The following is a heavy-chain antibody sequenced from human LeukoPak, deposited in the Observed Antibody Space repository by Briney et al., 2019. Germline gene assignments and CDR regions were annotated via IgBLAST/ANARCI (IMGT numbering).Heavy chain of an antibody. D-gene: IGHD2-2*01. Sequence: GGSLRLSCAASGFTFSSYSMNWVRQAPGKGLEWVSSISSSSYIYYADSVKGRFTISRDNAKNSLYLQMNSLRAEDTAVYYCARDQYRGSTSRGDYWGQGTLVTVSS. V-gene: IGHV3-21*01. CDR3: ARDQYRGSTSRGDY. CDR2: ISSSSYI. CDR1: GFTFSSYS. J-gene: IGHJ4*02.